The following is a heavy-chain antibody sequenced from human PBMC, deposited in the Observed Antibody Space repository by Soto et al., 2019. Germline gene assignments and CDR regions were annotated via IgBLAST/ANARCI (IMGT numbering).Heavy chain of an antibody. CDR1: GFTFSDHY. Sequence: EVQLVESGGGLVQPGGSLRLSCAASGFTFSDHYMDWVRQAPGKGLEWVGRTRNKANSYITEYAASVKGRFTISRDDSKNSLYLQMNSLKTEDTAVYYCARGPLGYCSSTSCYNPYYYYGMDVWGQGTTVTVSS. CDR2: TRNKANSYIT. D-gene: IGHD2-2*02. CDR3: ARGPLGYCSSTSCYNPYYYYGMDV. V-gene: IGHV3-72*01. J-gene: IGHJ6*02.